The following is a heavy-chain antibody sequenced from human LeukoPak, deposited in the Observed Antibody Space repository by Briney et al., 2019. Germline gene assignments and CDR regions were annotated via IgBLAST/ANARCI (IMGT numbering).Heavy chain of an antibody. D-gene: IGHD3-3*01. V-gene: IGHV1-18*01. J-gene: IGHJ6*02. CDR2: ISAYNGNT. Sequence: ASVKVSCKASGYTFTSYGICWVRQAPGQGLEWMGWISAYNGNTNYAQKLQGRVTMTTDTSTSTAYMELRSLRSDDTAVYYCARDSAGVVIMYYYYGMDVWGQGTTVTVSS. CDR3: ARDSAGVVIMYYYYGMDV. CDR1: GYTFTSYG.